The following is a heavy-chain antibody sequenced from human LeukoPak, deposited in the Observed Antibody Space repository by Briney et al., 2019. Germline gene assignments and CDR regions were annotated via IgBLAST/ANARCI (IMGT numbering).Heavy chain of an antibody. CDR2: IWYDGSKK. J-gene: IGHJ4*02. V-gene: IGHV3-33*01. D-gene: IGHD1-1*01. Sequence: PGRSLRLSYAASGFVFSGYGMHWVRQAPGKGLEWVAVIWYDGSKKYYADSVKGRFTISRDNSKNTLYLHMNSLRAEDTAVYYCARWDGTEQTFDYWGQGTLVTVSS. CDR1: GFVFSGYG. CDR3: ARWDGTEQTFDY.